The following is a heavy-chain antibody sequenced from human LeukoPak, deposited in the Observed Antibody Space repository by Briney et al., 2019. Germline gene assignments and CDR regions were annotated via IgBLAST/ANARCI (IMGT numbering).Heavy chain of an antibody. V-gene: IGHV3-7*01. Sequence: GGSLRLSCAASGFTFSSYWMSWVRQAPGKGLEWVANIKQDGSEKYYVDSVKGRFTISRDNAKNSLYLQMNSLRAEDTAVYYCARDRVTAIGYYYYYMDVWGKGTTVTVSS. J-gene: IGHJ6*03. CDR1: GFTFSSYW. CDR2: IKQDGSEK. D-gene: IGHD5-18*01. CDR3: ARDRVTAIGYYYYYMDV.